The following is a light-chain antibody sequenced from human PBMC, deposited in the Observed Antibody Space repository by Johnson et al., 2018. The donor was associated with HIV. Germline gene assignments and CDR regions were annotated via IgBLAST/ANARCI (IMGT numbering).Light chain of an antibody. CDR1: SSKIGNNY. V-gene: IGLV1-51*02. J-gene: IGLJ1*01. Sequence: QSVLTQPPSVSAAPGQKVTISCSGSSSKIGNNYVSWYQQLPGTAPKLLIYENNKRPSGIPDRFSGSKSGTSATLGITGLQTGDEGDYFCGAWDSTLNAYVFGTGTKVTVL. CDR3: GAWDSTLNAYV. CDR2: ENN.